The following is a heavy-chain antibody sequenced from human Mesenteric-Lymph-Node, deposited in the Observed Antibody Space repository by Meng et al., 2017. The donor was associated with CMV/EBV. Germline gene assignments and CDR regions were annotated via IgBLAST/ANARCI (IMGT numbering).Heavy chain of an antibody. J-gene: IGHJ4*02. CDR1: GYTFTDYN. Sequence: ASVKVSCKASGYTFTDYNFHWARQAPGQGLEWMAWISPKSGDTNDAQKFKGRLTLTRDTSISVVYMELSRLRSDDPAVYYCVRGGGTAHFDYWGQGTLVTVSS. CDR2: ISPKSGDT. D-gene: IGHD1-7*01. V-gene: IGHV1-2*02. CDR3: VRGGGTAHFDY.